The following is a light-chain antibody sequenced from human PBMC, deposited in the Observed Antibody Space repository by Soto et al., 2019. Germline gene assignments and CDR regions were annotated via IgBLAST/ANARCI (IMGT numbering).Light chain of an antibody. CDR3: HQRQSWPRT. V-gene: IGKV3-11*01. CDR2: LTS. CDR1: QALNTR. Sequence: EIVLTQSPATLSAFPGDRVTLSCRASQALNTRLAWYQHKPGQAPSLLIYLTSNRAAGVPARFSAWGSETDFTLTISDVEPEDFAVYYCHQRQSWPRTFGQGTKVEIK. J-gene: IGKJ1*01.